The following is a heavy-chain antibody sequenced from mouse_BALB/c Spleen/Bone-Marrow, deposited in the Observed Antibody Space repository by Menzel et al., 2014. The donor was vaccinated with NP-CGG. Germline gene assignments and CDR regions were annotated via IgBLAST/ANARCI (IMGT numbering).Heavy chain of an antibody. D-gene: IGHD2-1*01. CDR2: INPSNGRT. Sequence: VQLVESGAELVKPGASVKLSCKASGYTFTSYWMHWVKQRPGQGLEWIGEINPSNGRTNYNEKSKSKATLTVDKSSSTAYMQLSSLTSEDSAVYYCARCYYGNYFDYWGQGTTLTVST. CDR3: ARCYYGNYFDY. V-gene: IGHV1S81*02. CDR1: GYTFTSYW. J-gene: IGHJ2*01.